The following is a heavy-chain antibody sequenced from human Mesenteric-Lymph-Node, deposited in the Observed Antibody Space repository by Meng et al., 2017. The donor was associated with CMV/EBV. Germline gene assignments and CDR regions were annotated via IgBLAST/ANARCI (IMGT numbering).Heavy chain of an antibody. D-gene: IGHD2-21*01. CDR1: GGTFSSQP. J-gene: IGHJ5*01. Sequence: ASVKVSCKSSGGTFSSQPMTWVRQAPGQGLEWMGWISAYNGNTNYVERLQGRVTMTTDTSTSTAYMELRSLRSDDTAIYYCAREGEGYCGGTNCRQNWFDSWGPGTLVTVSS. CDR2: ISAYNGNT. V-gene: IGHV1-18*01. CDR3: AREGEGYCGGTNCRQNWFDS.